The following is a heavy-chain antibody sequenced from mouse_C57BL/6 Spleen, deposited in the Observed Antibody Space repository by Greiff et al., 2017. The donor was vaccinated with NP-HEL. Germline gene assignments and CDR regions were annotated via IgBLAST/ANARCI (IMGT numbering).Heavy chain of an antibody. J-gene: IGHJ4*01. Sequence: EVHLVESGGGLVKPGGSLKLSCAASGFTFSDYGMHWVRQAPEKGLEWVAYISSGSSTIYYADTVKGRFTISRDNAKNTLFLQMTSLRSEDTAMYYCARKYLLRGYYYAMDYWGQGTSVTVSS. V-gene: IGHV5-17*01. CDR2: ISSGSSTI. CDR3: ARKYLLRGYYYAMDY. CDR1: GFTFSDYG. D-gene: IGHD5-1-1*01.